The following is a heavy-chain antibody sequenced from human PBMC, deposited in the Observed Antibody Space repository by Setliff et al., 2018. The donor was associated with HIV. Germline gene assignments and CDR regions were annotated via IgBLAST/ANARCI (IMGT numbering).Heavy chain of an antibody. V-gene: IGHV4-59*11. D-gene: IGHD3-16*01. CDR2: IYYSGST. J-gene: IGHJ4*02. CDR3: ARGTLYYDYVWGTPFPFDY. Sequence: SETLSLTCTVSGGSISSHFWSWIRQPPGKGLEWIGSIYYSGSTNYNPSLKSRVTISVVTSKNQFSLKLSSVTAADTAVYYYARGTLYYDYVWGTPFPFDYWGQGTLVTVSS. CDR1: GGSISSHF.